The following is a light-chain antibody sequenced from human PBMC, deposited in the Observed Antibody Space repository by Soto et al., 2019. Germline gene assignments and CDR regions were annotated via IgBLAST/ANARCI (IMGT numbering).Light chain of an antibody. CDR1: QRITTY. Sequence: IQMTQSPSSLSASVGDRVTITCRASQRITTYLNWYQQKPGEAPKLLISTGGTLQRGVPSRYSGSGPGTDFTLTITALRPEDFATYFCQQTYSTPYTVGPGTKLEIK. CDR2: TGG. V-gene: IGKV1-39*01. CDR3: QQTYSTPYT. J-gene: IGKJ2*01.